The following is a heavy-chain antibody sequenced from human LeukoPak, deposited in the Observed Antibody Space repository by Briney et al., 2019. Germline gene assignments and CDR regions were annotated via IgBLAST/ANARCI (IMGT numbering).Heavy chain of an antibody. CDR2: ISGSGGST. V-gene: IGHV3-23*01. CDR3: AKDLQVGDTYYFDY. D-gene: IGHD3-16*01. Sequence: GGSLRLSCAASGFTFSSYAMSWVRQAPGMGLEWVSAISGSGGSTYYADSVKGRFTISRDNSKNTLYLQMNSLRAEDTAVYYCAKDLQVGDTYYFDYWGQGTLVTVSS. J-gene: IGHJ4*02. CDR1: GFTFSSYA.